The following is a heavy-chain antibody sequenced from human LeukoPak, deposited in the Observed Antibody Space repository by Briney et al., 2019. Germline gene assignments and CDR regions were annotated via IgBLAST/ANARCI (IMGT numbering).Heavy chain of an antibody. Sequence: SETLSLTCTVSGGSISSSSYYWGWIRQPPGKGLEWIGSIYYSGSTYYNPSLKSRVTISVDTSKDQFSLKLSSVTAADTAVYYCARHLGRAMITFGGVIGSFDYWGQGTLVTVSS. V-gene: IGHV4-39*01. CDR2: IYYSGST. J-gene: IGHJ4*02. CDR3: ARHLGRAMITFGGVIGSFDY. CDR1: GGSISSSSYY. D-gene: IGHD3-16*02.